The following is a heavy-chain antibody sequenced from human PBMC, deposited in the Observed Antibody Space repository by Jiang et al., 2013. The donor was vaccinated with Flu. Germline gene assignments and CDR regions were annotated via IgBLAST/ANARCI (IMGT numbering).Heavy chain of an antibody. V-gene: IGHV4-59*08. D-gene: IGHD1-26*01. Sequence: WIRQPPGKGLEWIGYIYYNGNTNYNPSLKSRVTILLDTSKNQFSLKVKSVTAADTAMYYCARAQWNLLAFDIWGRGTMVAVSS. CDR2: IYYNGNT. J-gene: IGHJ3*02. CDR3: ARAQWNLLAFDI.